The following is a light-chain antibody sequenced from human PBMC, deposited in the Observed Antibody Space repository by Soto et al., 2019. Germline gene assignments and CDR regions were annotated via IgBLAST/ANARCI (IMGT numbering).Light chain of an antibody. CDR2: EVS. CDR1: SSDVGGYNY. V-gene: IGLV2-14*01. CDR3: SSYTSSSTIDV. J-gene: IGLJ3*02. Sequence: QSALTQPASVSGSPGQSITISCTGTSSDVGGYNYVSWYQQHPGKAPKLMIYEVSNRPSGVSNRFSGSKSGNTASLTISGLQAEDEADYYCSSYTSSSTIDVFCGGTKLAVL.